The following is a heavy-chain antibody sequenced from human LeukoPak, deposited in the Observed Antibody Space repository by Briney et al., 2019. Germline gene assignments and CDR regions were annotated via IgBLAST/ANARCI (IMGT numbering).Heavy chain of an antibody. J-gene: IGHJ6*02. D-gene: IGHD3-3*01. CDR2: ISGSGGST. CDR3: AKGVTIFGVGEMDV. Sequence: PGGSLRLSCAASGFTFSSYAMSWVRQAPGKGQEWVSAISGSGGSTYYADSVKGRFTISRDNSKNTLYLQMNSLRAEDTAVYYCAKGVTIFGVGEMDVWGQGTTVTVSS. V-gene: IGHV3-23*01. CDR1: GFTFSSYA.